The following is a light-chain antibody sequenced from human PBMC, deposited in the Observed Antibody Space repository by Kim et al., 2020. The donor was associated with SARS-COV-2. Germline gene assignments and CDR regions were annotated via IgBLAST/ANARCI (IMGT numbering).Light chain of an antibody. CDR2: KAS. V-gene: IGKV1-5*03. CDR3: RQYNTYPLT. J-gene: IGKJ4*01. CDR1: QSISTW. Sequence: ATVGDIVTITCRASQSISTWLAWYQQQPGKAPKLLIYKASNLESGVPSRFSGSGSGTEFALTISSLQPDDFATYYCRQYNTYPLTFGAGTKVDIK.